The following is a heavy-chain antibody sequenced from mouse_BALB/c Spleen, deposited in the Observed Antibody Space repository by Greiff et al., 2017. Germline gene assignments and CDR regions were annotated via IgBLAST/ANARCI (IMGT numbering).Heavy chain of an antibody. CDR1: GFNIKDYY. V-gene: IGHV14-4*02. Sequence: EVQLQQSGAELVRSGASVKLSCTASGFNIKDYYMHWVKQRPEQGLEWIGWIDPENGDTEYAPKFQGKATMTADTSSNTAYLQLSSLTSEDTAVYYCSEGTTATMDYWGQGTSVTVSS. CDR3: SEGTTATMDY. J-gene: IGHJ4*01. CDR2: IDPENGDT. D-gene: IGHD1-2*01.